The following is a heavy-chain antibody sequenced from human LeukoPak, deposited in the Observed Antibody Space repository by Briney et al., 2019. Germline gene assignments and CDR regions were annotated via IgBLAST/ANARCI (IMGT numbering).Heavy chain of an antibody. CDR3: ARGLRFDY. D-gene: IGHD4-17*01. V-gene: IGHV4-34*01. CDR1: LDSTTSNF. Sequence: SETLSLTCTVSLDSTTSNFWSWIRQPPGKGLEWIGEINHSGSTNYNPSLKSRVTISVDTSKNQFSLKLSSVTAADTAVYYCARGLRFDYWGQGTLVTVSS. CDR2: INHSGST. J-gene: IGHJ4*02.